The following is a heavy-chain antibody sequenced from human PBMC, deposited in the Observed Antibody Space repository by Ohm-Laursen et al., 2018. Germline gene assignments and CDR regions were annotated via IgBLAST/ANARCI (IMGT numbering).Heavy chain of an antibody. Sequence: SLRLSCAAFGFTFSDYYMSWIRQAPGKGLEWVSYISNSDSTIYYADSVKGRFTISRDNAKNSLYLQMSSLRAEDTAVYYCARNDFWSGPYYIYWGQGTLVTVSS. CDR3: ARNDFWSGPYYIY. J-gene: IGHJ4*02. D-gene: IGHD3-3*01. CDR2: ISNSDSTI. CDR1: GFTFSDYY. V-gene: IGHV3-11*01.